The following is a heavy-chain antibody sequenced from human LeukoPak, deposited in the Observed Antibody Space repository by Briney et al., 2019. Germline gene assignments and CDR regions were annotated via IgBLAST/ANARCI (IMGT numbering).Heavy chain of an antibody. CDR1: GFTFRDSY. CDR3: AKVSVGDRARSSCYDGYYHYFYMDV. J-gene: IGHJ6*03. V-gene: IGHV3-11*04. D-gene: IGHD2-2*01. Sequence: GGSLRLSCAASGFTFRDSYMTWIRQAPGKGLEWVSHISHDGVATFYTDSVRGRFTISRDNANNSLYLQMDSLRLQDTAVYYCAKVSVGDRARSSCYDGYYHYFYMDVWGKGTTVTVSS. CDR2: ISHDGVAT.